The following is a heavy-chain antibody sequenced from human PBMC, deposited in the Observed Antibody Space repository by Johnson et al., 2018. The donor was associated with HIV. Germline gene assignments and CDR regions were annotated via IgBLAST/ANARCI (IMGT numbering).Heavy chain of an antibody. V-gene: IGHV3-33*06. CDR3: AKDVMVIAKHDAFDI. CDR2: IWYDGSNK. Sequence: QVQLVESGGGVVRPGGSLRLSCAASGFAFRSYGMHWVRHAPGKGLEWVAVIWYDGSNKYYADSVKGRFTISRDNSKNTLYLQMNSLRAEDTAVYYCAKDVMVIAKHDAFDIWGQGTMVTVSS. D-gene: IGHD2-21*01. J-gene: IGHJ3*02. CDR1: GFAFRSYG.